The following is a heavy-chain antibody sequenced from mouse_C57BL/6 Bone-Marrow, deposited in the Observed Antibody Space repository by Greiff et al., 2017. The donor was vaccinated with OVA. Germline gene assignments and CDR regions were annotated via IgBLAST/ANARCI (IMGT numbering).Heavy chain of an antibody. CDR2: IYPRSGNT. D-gene: IGHD2-3*01. Sequence: VQLQQSGAELARPGASVKLSCKASGYTFTSYGISWVKQRTGQGLEWIGEIYPRSGNTYYNEKFKGKATLTADKSSSTAYMELRSLTSEDSAVYFCARSGWLLCAYWGQGTLVTVSA. V-gene: IGHV1-81*01. CDR3: ARSGWLLCAY. CDR1: GYTFTSYG. J-gene: IGHJ3*01.